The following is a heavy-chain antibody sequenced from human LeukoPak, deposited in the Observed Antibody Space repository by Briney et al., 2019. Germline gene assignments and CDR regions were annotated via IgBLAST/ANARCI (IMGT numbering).Heavy chain of an antibody. J-gene: IGHJ5*02. CDR1: GGSISSGGYY. Sequence: SQTLSLTCTVSGGSISSGGYYWSWIRQHPGKGLEWIGYIYYSGSTYYNPSLKSRVTISVDTSKNQFSLKLSSVTAADTAVYYCARGVRRYCSGGSCYWFDPWGQGTLVTVSS. D-gene: IGHD2-15*01. V-gene: IGHV4-31*03. CDR2: IYYSGST. CDR3: ARGVRRYCSGGSCYWFDP.